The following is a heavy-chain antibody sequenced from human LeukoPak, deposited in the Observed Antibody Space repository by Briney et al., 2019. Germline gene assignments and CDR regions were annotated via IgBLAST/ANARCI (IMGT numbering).Heavy chain of an antibody. CDR2: ISAYNGNT. CDR3: AREGYCSSTSCSFDY. V-gene: IGHV1-18*01. J-gene: IGHJ4*02. D-gene: IGHD2-2*01. CDR1: GYTFTSYG. Sequence: GASVKVSCKASGYTFTSYGISWVRQAPGQGLEWMGWISAYNGNTNYAQKLQGRVTMTTDTSTSTAYMELRSLRSDDTAVYYCAREGYCSSTSCSFDYWGQGTLVTVSS.